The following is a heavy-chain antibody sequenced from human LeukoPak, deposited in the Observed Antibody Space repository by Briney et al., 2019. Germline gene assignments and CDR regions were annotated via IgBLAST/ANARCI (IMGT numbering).Heavy chain of an antibody. Sequence: ASVKVSCKASGYTFTGYYIHWVRQAPGQGLEWMGWINPNSGGTNYAQKFQGRVTMTRDTSISTAYMELSRLRSDDTAVYYCARDYYGSGSYSQFDYWGQGTLVTVSS. J-gene: IGHJ4*02. CDR3: ARDYYGSGSYSQFDY. CDR1: GYTFTGYY. D-gene: IGHD3-10*01. V-gene: IGHV1-2*02. CDR2: INPNSGGT.